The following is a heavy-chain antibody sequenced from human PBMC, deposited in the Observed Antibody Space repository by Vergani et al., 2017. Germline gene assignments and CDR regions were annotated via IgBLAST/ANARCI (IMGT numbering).Heavy chain of an antibody. CDR2: ISGSGGST. CDR3: AKDAYSGYSSTLDC. J-gene: IGHJ4*02. CDR1: GFTFSSYA. Sequence: EVQLVESGGGLVQPGGSLRLSCAASGFTFSSYAMSWVRQAPGKGLEWVSVISGSGGSTYYADSAQGRFTISRDNSKNTLYLQMNSLRAEDTAVYYYAKDAYSGYSSTLDCWGQGTLVTVSS. V-gene: IGHV3-23*04. D-gene: IGHD6-13*01.